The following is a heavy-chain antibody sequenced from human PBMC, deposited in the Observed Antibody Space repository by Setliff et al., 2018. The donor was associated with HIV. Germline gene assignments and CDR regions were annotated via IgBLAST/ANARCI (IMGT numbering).Heavy chain of an antibody. CDR3: ARRASSHGPYWYFDL. V-gene: IGHV4-59*01. CDR2: IYYSGVA. Sequence: PSETLSLTCSVSGGSLNRYYWSWIRQTPGKGLEWIGYIYYSGVANYNTHTSLKNRVTILVDTSKNQFSLRLNSVSAADTAVYYCARRASSHGPYWYFDLWGRGTLVTVS. CDR1: GGSLNRYY. J-gene: IGHJ2*01. D-gene: IGHD2-2*01.